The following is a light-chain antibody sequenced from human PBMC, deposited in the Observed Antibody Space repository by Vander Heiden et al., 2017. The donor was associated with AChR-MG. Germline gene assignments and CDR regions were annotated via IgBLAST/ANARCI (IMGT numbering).Light chain of an antibody. Sequence: SYVLTQPPSVSVAPGKTARITCGGNNIGDKNVHWYQQRPGQAPVLIVYDDSDRPSGIPERFSGSNSGNTATLTISRGEAGDEADYYCQVWDSSSEWVFGGGTKLTVL. V-gene: IGLV3-21*03. CDR2: DDS. CDR1: NIGDKN. J-gene: IGLJ3*02. CDR3: QVWDSSSEWV.